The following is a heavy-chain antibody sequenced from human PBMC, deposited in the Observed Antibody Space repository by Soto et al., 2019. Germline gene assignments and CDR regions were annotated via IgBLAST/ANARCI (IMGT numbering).Heavy chain of an antibody. J-gene: IGHJ4*02. V-gene: IGHV3-7*04. CDR3: ARATGADKEDY. CDR2: IKEDGSER. D-gene: IGHD3-10*01. Sequence: VQLVESGGGLVQPGGSLRLSWAASGFTVSSYWMRWDRQARGKGLEWVANIKEDGSERYDVDSGKGRCTISRDNAKDSLYPQMTSLRAEDTAVYYWARATGADKEDYWGQGTLVTASS. CDR1: GFTVSSYW.